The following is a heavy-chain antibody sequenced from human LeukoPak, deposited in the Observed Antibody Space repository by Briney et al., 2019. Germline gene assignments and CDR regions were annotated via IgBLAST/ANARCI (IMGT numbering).Heavy chain of an antibody. CDR1: GFTFSSYA. D-gene: IGHD1-26*01. Sequence: GGSLRLSCAASGFTFSSYAMSWVHQAPGEGLEWVSAISGSGGSTYYADSVKGRFTISRDNSKNTLYLQMNSLRAEDTAVYYCAKDRWSGSFEGSDYWGQGTLVTVSS. CDR3: AKDRWSGSFEGSDY. CDR2: ISGSGGST. V-gene: IGHV3-23*01. J-gene: IGHJ4*02.